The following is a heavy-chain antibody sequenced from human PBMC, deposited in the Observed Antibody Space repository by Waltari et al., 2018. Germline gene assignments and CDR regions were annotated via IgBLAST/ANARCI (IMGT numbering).Heavy chain of an antibody. CDR2: ISSSSSYI. CDR1: GFTFSSYS. CDR3: ARGNSGSYSWDY. Sequence: EVQLVESGGGLVKPGGSLRLSCAASGFTFSSYSMTWVRQAPGKGLEWVSSISSSSSYIYYADAVKGRFTISRDNAKNSLYLQMNSLRAEDTAVYYCARGNSGSYSWDYWGQGTLVTVSS. V-gene: IGHV3-21*01. J-gene: IGHJ4*02. D-gene: IGHD1-26*01.